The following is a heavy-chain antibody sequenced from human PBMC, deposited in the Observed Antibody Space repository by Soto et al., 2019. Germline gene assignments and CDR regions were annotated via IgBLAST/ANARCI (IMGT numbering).Heavy chain of an antibody. J-gene: IGHJ4*02. D-gene: IGHD5-12*01. Sequence: EVQLVESGGGLVQPGGSLRLSCAASGFTFSDHYMDWVRQAPGKGLEWVGRTRNKANSNTTEYAASVKGRFTISRDDSKNSLYLQMNSLKTEDTAVYYCARESCGYDCPFDYWGQGTLVTVSS. CDR1: GFTFSDHY. V-gene: IGHV3-72*01. CDR2: TRNKANSNTT. CDR3: ARESCGYDCPFDY.